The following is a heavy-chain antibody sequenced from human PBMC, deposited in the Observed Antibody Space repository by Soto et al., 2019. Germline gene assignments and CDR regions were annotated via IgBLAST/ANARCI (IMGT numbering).Heavy chain of an antibody. D-gene: IGHD3-16*01. Sequence: SEILSLTCTVSGGSISSYYWSWIRQPAGKGLEWIGRIYTSGSTNYNPSLKSRVTMSVDTSKNQFSLKLSSVTAADTAVYYCARAPLMGKLAPTWFDPWGQGTLVTVSS. J-gene: IGHJ5*02. V-gene: IGHV4-4*07. CDR1: GGSISSYY. CDR3: ARAPLMGKLAPTWFDP. CDR2: IYTSGST.